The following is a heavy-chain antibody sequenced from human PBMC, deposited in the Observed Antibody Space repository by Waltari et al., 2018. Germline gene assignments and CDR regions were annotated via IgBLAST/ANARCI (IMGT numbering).Heavy chain of an antibody. D-gene: IGHD3-3*01. CDR1: GFTFTNHA. J-gene: IGHJ4*02. Sequence: QVELVESGGGVVQPGRSLRLSCEASGFTFTNHAMHWVRQAPGKGREGLAFIAYDGKTDFYADSVNGRFTISRDNSKSTLHLQMNRLKTEDTAIYFCARGRFLEWLFLDFWGQGALVTVSS. CDR3: ARGRFLEWLFLDF. CDR2: IAYDGKTD. V-gene: IGHV3-30*03.